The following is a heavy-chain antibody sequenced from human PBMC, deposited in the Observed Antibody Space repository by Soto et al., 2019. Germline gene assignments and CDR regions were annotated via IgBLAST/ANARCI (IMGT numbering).Heavy chain of an antibody. CDR1: GFTFSSYA. V-gene: IGHV3-30-3*01. J-gene: IGHJ4*02. D-gene: IGHD5-18*01. CDR2: ISYDGSNK. Sequence: QVQLVESGGGVVQPGRSLRLSCAASGFTFSSYAMHWVRQAPGKGLEWVAVISYDGSNKYYADSVKGRFTISRDNSTTTLYLQMNSLRAEDTAVYYCASDFRHSYGYLEVDAYWGQGTLVTVSS. CDR3: ASDFRHSYGYLEVDAY.